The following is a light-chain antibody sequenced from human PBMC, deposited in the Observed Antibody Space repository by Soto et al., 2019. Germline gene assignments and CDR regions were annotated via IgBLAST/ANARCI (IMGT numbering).Light chain of an antibody. Sequence: QSVLTQPPSASGTPGQKVTISCSGNTSNIGSNTVNWYQQFPGTAPKFLIFSTTQRPSGVPARFSGSKSGTSASLAIGGLQPDDEAHYYCGAWDNSPKGWVFGGGTKLTVL. CDR2: STT. CDR1: TSNIGSNT. CDR3: GAWDNSPKGWV. J-gene: IGLJ3*02. V-gene: IGLV1-44*01.